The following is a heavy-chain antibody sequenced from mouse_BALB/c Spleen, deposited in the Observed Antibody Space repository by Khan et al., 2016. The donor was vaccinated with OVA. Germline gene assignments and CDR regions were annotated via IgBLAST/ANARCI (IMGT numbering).Heavy chain of an antibody. CDR3: VRVYFGYFDY. CDR2: ISSGGSLT. J-gene: IGHJ2*01. Sequence: EVKLEESGGGLVKPGGSLKVSCAASGFTFSSYAMSWVRQTPEKRLEWVATISSGGSLTYYPDSVQGRFTISRDNGKNTLYLLMSSLRSEDTAMYYCVRVYFGYFDYWGQGTTLTVSS. CDR1: GFTFSSYA. D-gene: IGHD2-1*01. V-gene: IGHV5-9-3*01.